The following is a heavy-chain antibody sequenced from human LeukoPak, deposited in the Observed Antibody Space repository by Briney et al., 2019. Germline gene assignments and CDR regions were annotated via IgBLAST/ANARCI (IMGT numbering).Heavy chain of an antibody. CDR3: ARRVASANDAFDI. Sequence: GGSLRLSCAASGFTFSSYSMNWVRQAPGKGLEWVSSISSGSTYIYYGDSLKGRFTTSRDNAKSSLYLQMNSLRAEDTAVYYCARRVASANDAFDIWGQGTMVTVSS. CDR2: ISSGSTYI. CDR1: GFTFSSYS. V-gene: IGHV3-21*01. J-gene: IGHJ3*02. D-gene: IGHD6-13*01.